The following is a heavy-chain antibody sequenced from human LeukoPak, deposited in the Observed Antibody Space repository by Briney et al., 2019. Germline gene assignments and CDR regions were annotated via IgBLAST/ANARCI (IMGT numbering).Heavy chain of an antibody. CDR3: TTDTFGARDS. CDR2: INEDVSST. Sequence: GGSLRLSCAASGYTFSRYWMHWVRQGPGKGLVWVSRINEDVSSTRYGEFVRGRFTISRDNAKNTLYLQMNSLRAEDAAVYYCTTDTFGARDSWGQGTLVTVSS. D-gene: IGHD3-10*01. J-gene: IGHJ4*02. V-gene: IGHV3-74*01. CDR1: GYTFSRYW.